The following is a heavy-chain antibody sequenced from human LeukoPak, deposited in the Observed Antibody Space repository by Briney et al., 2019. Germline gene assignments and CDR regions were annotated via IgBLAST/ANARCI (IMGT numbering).Heavy chain of an antibody. CDR1: GFSFSTYS. CDR3: ARDKSPLDAFDI. Sequence: PGGSLRLSCAASGFSFSTYSMNWVRQAPGKGLEWVSVIYSGGSTDYADSVKGRFTISRDNAKNSLYLQMNSLRAEDTAVYYCARDKSPLDAFDIWGQGTMVTVSS. CDR2: IYSGGST. V-gene: IGHV3-21*01. J-gene: IGHJ3*02.